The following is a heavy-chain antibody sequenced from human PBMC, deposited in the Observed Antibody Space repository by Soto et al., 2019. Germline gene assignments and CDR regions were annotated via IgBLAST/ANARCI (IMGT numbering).Heavy chain of an antibody. Sequence: GASVKVSCKASGYTFTSYDINWVRQATGQGLEWMGWMNPNSGNTGYAQKFQGRVTMTRNTSISTAYMELSSLRSEDTAVYYCAIFRPDCTNGVCYYYYGMDVWGQGTTVTVSS. CDR1: GYTFTSYD. J-gene: IGHJ6*02. D-gene: IGHD2-8*01. CDR3: AIFRPDCTNGVCYYYYGMDV. V-gene: IGHV1-8*01. CDR2: MNPNSGNT.